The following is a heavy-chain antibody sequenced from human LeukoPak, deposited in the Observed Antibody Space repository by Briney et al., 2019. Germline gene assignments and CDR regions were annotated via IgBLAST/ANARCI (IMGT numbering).Heavy chain of an antibody. CDR1: GFTFSSYG. CDR3: ARDRTMVRGVIGY. V-gene: IGHV1-18*01. J-gene: IGHJ4*02. Sequence: PGGSLRLSCAASGFTFSSYGMHWVRQAPGQGLEWMGWINPNSGGTNYAQKLQGRVTMTTDTSTSTAYMELRSLRSDDTAVYYCARDRTMVRGVIGYWGQGTLVTVSS. D-gene: IGHD3-10*01. CDR2: INPNSGGT.